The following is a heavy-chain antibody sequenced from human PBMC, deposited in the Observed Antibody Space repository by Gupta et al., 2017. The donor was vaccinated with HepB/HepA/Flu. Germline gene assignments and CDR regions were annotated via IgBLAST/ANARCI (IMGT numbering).Heavy chain of an antibody. CDR3: ARGLGSMANFVRGGGPNWFDP. D-gene: IGHD5-24*01. Sequence: QVQLQQWGAGLLKPSETLSLTCAVYGGSFSGYYWSWIRQPPGKRLEWIGEINHSGSTNYNPSLKSRVTISVDTSKNQFSLKLSSVTAADTAVYYCARGLGSMANFVRGGGPNWFDPWGQGTLVTVSS. CDR2: INHSGST. J-gene: IGHJ5*02. CDR1: GGSFSGYY. V-gene: IGHV4-34*01.